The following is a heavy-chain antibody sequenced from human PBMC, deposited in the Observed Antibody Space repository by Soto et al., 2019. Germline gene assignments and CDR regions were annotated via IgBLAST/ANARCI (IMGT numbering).Heavy chain of an antibody. CDR3: ARHLGWRDALDI. CDR1: GFTFSDYW. Sequence: EVQLVESGGGLVQPGGSLRLSCAASGFTFSDYWMSWVRQAPGKGLEWVASIKQDGRETYYVDSVKGRFTISRDNAKNSLSLQMNSLRAEDAAVYDCARHLGWRDALDIRGQGTMVTVSS. J-gene: IGHJ3*02. V-gene: IGHV3-7*01. CDR2: IKQDGRET. D-gene: IGHD6-19*01.